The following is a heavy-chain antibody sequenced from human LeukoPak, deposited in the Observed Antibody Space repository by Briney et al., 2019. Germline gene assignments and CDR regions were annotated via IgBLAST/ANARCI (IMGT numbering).Heavy chain of an antibody. V-gene: IGHV3-23*01. CDR3: AKDHGYSYGVDAFDI. CDR1: GFTFSSYA. D-gene: IGHD5-18*01. Sequence: GGSLRLSCAACGFTFSSYAMSWVRQAPGKGLEWVSAISGSGGSTYYADSVKGRFTISRDNSKNTLYLQMNSLRAEDTAVYYCAKDHGYSYGVDAFDIWGQGTMVTVSS. CDR2: ISGSGGST. J-gene: IGHJ3*02.